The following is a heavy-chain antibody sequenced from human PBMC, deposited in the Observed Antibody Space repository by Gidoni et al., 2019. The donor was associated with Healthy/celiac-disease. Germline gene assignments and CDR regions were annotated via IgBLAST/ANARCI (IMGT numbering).Heavy chain of an antibody. Sequence: QVQLVQSGAEVKKPGASVKVSCKASGYTFTGYYMHWVRQAPGQGLEWMGWINPNSGVTNYAQKFQGRVTMTRDTSISTAYMELNRLGSDDTALYYCARGSTPSNFDPGCMDVWGKGTTVTVSS. CDR1: GYTFTGYY. CDR3: ARGSTPSNFDPGCMDV. CDR2: INPNSGVT. J-gene: IGHJ6*03. V-gene: IGHV1-2*02. D-gene: IGHD1-1*01.